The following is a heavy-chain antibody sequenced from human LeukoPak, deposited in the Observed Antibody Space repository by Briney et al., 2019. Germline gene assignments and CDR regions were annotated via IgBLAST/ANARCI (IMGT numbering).Heavy chain of an antibody. D-gene: IGHD5-12*01. CDR1: GFTFRSYW. CDR3: ARVGYSGWNLEY. CDR2: INQDGSVK. Sequence: PGGSLRLSCAASGFTFRSYWMSWVRQAPGKGLEWVANINQDGSVKYYVDSVKGRFTISRDNAKKSLYVEMNSLRDEDTAVYYCARVGYSGWNLEYWGQGTLVAVSS. J-gene: IGHJ4*02. V-gene: IGHV3-7*01.